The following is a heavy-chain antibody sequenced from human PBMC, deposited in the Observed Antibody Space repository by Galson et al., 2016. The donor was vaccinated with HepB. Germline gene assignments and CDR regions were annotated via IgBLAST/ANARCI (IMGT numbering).Heavy chain of an antibody. Sequence: SETLSLTCSVSGGSIRSNSYYWGWIRQPPGQGLEWIGSIHHFGSTYYNPSLKSRVTISVDTSKNQFSLKLNSVTAADTAIYYCASPVAGDAFDIWGQGTMVTVSS. V-gene: IGHV4-39*01. J-gene: IGHJ3*02. CDR1: GGSIRSNSYY. CDR3: ASPVAGDAFDI. D-gene: IGHD2-15*01. CDR2: IHHFGST.